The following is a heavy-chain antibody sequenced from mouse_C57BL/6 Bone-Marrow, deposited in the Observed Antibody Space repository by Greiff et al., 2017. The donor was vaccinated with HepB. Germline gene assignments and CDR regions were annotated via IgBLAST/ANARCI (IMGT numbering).Heavy chain of an antibody. D-gene: IGHD1-1*01. Sequence: DVQLQESGAELVRPGASVKLSCTASGFNIKDDYMHWVKQRPEQGLEWIGWIDPENGDTEYASKFQGKATITADTSSNTAYLQLSSLTSEDTAVYYCTTNGSSRYYYAMDYWGQGTSVTVSS. J-gene: IGHJ4*01. V-gene: IGHV14-4*01. CDR1: GFNIKDDY. CDR3: TTNGSSRYYYAMDY. CDR2: IDPENGDT.